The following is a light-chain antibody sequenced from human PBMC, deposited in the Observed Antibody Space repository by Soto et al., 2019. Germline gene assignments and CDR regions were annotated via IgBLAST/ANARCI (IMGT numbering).Light chain of an antibody. CDR3: CSYAGTYTNYV. V-gene: IGLV2-11*01. CDR2: DVT. CDR1: SSDVGGYDY. Sequence: QSALTQPRSVSGSPGQSVTISCSGTSSDVGGYDYVSWYQRHPGKAPKLVIYDVTKRPSGVPDRFSGSKSGNTASLTISGLQAEDEADYYCCSYAGTYTNYVFGTGTKVTVL. J-gene: IGLJ1*01.